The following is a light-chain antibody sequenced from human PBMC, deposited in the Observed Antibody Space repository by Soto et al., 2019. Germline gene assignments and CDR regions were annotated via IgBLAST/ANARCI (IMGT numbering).Light chain of an antibody. CDR3: QQYCSSPPYP. V-gene: IGKV3-20*01. J-gene: IGKJ2*01. Sequence: EIVLTQSPGTLSLSPGERATLSCRASQSVSSSYLAWYQQKPGQAPRLLIYGASSRATDIPDRFSGSGSGTDFTLTISRLEPEDFAVYYCQQYCSSPPYPFGQGTKLEIK. CDR1: QSVSSSY. CDR2: GAS.